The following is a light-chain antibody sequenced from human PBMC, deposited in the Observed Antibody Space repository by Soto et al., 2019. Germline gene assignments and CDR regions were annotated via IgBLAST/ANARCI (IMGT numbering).Light chain of an antibody. Sequence: EIQMTQSASDMSASVGDGVTMXCRASQGVSNNLAWYQQKPGQVPKRLIYDASSLQSGGPSRFSGSGSGTEFTRTISSLQPEDFATYYCLQHNSYPRTFGQGTKVDIK. J-gene: IGKJ1*01. CDR1: QGVSNN. CDR3: LQHNSYPRT. CDR2: DAS. V-gene: IGKV1-17*03.